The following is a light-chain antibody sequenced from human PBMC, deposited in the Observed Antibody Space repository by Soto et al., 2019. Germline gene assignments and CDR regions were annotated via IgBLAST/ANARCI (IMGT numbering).Light chain of an antibody. V-gene: IGKV1-39*01. CDR1: QSISSW. Sequence: DIEMTQSPSTRSAALGDRVTITCRASQSISSWLAWYQQKPGKAPKILIYAASSLQSGVPSRFSGSGSGTDFTLTISSLQPEDFXXXXXQQSYXXXWTXGQGTKVDIK. CDR3: QQSYXXXWT. CDR2: AAS. J-gene: IGKJ1*01.